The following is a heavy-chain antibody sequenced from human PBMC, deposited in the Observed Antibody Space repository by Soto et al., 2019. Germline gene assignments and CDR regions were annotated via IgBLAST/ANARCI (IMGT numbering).Heavy chain of an antibody. Sequence: QVQLVESGGGVVQPGRPLRLSCAASGFTFSSNGMHWVRQAPGKGLEWVTFISYDGSYKYYADSVKGRFTISRDNSKNTLYLQMNTLRPEDMAVYYCASKHPYHYGADVWGLGTTVTVSS. CDR1: GFTFSSNG. CDR3: ASKHPYHYGADV. V-gene: IGHV3-30*03. CDR2: ISYDGSYK. J-gene: IGHJ6*02.